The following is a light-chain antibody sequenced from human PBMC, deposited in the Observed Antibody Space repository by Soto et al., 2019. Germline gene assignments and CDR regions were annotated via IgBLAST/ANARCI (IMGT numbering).Light chain of an antibody. Sequence: QSALTQPASVSGSPGQSITISCTGTTSDIGGYKYVSWYQHHPGKAPKLMIYDVSIRPSGVSTRFSGSKSGNTASLTISGLQAEDEADYYCSSYTSSSTLVFGGGTKLTVL. CDR3: SSYTSSSTLV. V-gene: IGLV2-14*03. J-gene: IGLJ2*01. CDR2: DVS. CDR1: TSDIGGYKY.